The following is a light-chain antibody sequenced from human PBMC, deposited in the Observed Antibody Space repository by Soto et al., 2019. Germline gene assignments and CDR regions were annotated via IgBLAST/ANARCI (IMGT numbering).Light chain of an antibody. CDR2: GAS. CDR1: QSVSNN. V-gene: IGKV3D-15*01. CDR3: QQYNDWPRT. J-gene: IGKJ1*01. Sequence: EIVMTQSPATVSVSRGERATVSCRASQSVSNNYLAWYQQKPGQAPRLLIYGASNRATGIPDRFSASGSATEFTLTISSLQSEDFAVYYCQQYNDWPRTFGQGTKWIS.